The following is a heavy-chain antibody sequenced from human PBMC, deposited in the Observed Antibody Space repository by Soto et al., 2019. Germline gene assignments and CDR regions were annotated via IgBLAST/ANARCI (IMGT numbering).Heavy chain of an antibody. V-gene: IGHV3-73*02. CDR1: GFTFSGST. D-gene: IGHD2-15*01. J-gene: IGHJ1*01. Sequence: EVQLVQSGGGLVQPGGSLKLSCAASGFTFSGSTVHWVRQASGEGLQWVGRIRSKANDYATTYIASVKGRFTISRDESRNTAYLQMSDLTTEDTAVYYCTGGYCTGGTCYSGYFQHWGQGALVTVFS. CDR2: IRSKANDYAT. CDR3: TGGYCTGGTCYSGYFQH.